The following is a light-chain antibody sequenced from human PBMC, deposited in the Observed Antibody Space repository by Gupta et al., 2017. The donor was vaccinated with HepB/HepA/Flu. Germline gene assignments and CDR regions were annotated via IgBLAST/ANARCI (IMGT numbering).Light chain of an antibody. CDR2: GAS. CDR3: QQYCSSPPVT. J-gene: IGKJ4*01. CDR1: QSVSSSY. V-gene: IGKV3-20*01. Sequence: EIVLTQSPGTLSLSPGARATLSCRASQSVSSSYLACYQQKPGQAPRLLIYGASSRATGIPDRFSGSGSGTDFTITISRREPEDFAVYYCQQYCSSPPVTFGGGTKVEIK.